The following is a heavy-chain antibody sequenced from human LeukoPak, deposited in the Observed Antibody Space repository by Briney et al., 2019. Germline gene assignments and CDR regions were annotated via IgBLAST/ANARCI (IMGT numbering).Heavy chain of an antibody. J-gene: IGHJ4*02. Sequence: SVKVSCKASGGTFSSYAISWVRQAPGQGLEWMGRIIPIFGTANYAQKFQGRVTITTDESTSTAYMKLSSLRSEDTAVYYCARNDPSHDSSGYYFDYWGQGTLVTVSS. D-gene: IGHD3-22*01. V-gene: IGHV1-69*05. CDR1: GGTFSSYA. CDR2: IIPIFGTA. CDR3: ARNDPSHDSSGYYFDY.